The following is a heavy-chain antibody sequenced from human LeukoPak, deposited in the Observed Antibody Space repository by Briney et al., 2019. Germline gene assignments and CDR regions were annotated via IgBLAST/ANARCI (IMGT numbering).Heavy chain of an antibody. V-gene: IGHV4-59*01. Sequence: PSETLSLTCTVSGGSISSYYWSWIRQPPGKGLEWIGYIYYSGSTNYNPSLKSRVTISVDTSKNQFSLKLSSVTAADTAVYYCARGYDFWSGYSLFDYWGQGTLVTVSS. D-gene: IGHD3-3*01. J-gene: IGHJ4*02. CDR3: ARGYDFWSGYSLFDY. CDR2: IYYSGST. CDR1: GGSISSYY.